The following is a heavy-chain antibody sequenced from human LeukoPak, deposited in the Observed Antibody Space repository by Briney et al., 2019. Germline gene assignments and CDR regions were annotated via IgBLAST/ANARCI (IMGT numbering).Heavy chain of an antibody. CDR1: GGSISSSSYY. Sequence: SETLSLTCTVSGGSISSSSYYWAWIRQPPGKGLEYIGSYSGSTYYNPSLKSRVTISVDTSKKQFSLKLSSVTAADTAVYYCARSSYGAGSKPYWVDYWGQGTLVTVSS. CDR2: YSGST. V-gene: IGHV4-39*01. CDR3: ARSSYGAGSKPYWVDY. D-gene: IGHD3-10*01. J-gene: IGHJ4*02.